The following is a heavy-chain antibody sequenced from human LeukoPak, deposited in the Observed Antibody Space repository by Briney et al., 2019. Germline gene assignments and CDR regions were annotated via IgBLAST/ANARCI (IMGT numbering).Heavy chain of an antibody. J-gene: IGHJ3*02. V-gene: IGHV3-23*01. Sequence: PGGSLRLSCAASGFTFSSYAMSWVRQAPGKGLVWVSGISGSGGNTYFAESVKGRFTISRDNSKNTLYLQMNSLRAGDTAVYYCANGGRAYSSSSLYYAFDIWGQGTMVTVSS. D-gene: IGHD6-6*01. CDR2: ISGSGGNT. CDR1: GFTFSSYA. CDR3: ANGGRAYSSSSLYYAFDI.